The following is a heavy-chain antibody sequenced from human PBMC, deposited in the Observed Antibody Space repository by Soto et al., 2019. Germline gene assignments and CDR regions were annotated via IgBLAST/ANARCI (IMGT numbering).Heavy chain of an antibody. J-gene: IGHJ5*02. Sequence: QVPLVQSGAEVKKPGASVKVSCKVSGYTLTELAMHWVRQAPGKGLEWMGGFDPEDGETIYAQKFQGRVTMTEDTSTDTAYMELSSLRSEDTAVYYCATVPFGELLSGGWFDPWGQGTMVTVS. CDR2: FDPEDGET. D-gene: IGHD3-10*01. V-gene: IGHV1-24*01. CDR1: GYTLTELA. CDR3: ATVPFGELLSGGWFDP.